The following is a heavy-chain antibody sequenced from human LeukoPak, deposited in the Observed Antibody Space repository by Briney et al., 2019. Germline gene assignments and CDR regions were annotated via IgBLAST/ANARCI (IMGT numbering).Heavy chain of an antibody. CDR3: ARHRYGSGRYYYYMDV. D-gene: IGHD3-10*01. CDR2: IYTSGST. V-gene: IGHV4-4*07. Sequence: SETPSLTCTVSGGSISSYYWSWIRQPAGKGLEWIGRIYTSGSTNYNPSLKSRVTMSVDTSKNQFSLKLSSVTAADTAVYYCARHRYGSGRYYYYMDVWGKGTTVTISS. J-gene: IGHJ6*03. CDR1: GGSISSYY.